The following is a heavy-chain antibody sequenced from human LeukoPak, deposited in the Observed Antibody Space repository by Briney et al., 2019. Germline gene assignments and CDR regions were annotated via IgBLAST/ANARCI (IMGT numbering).Heavy chain of an antibody. Sequence: GESLKVSCKASGYTFTAYGISWVRQAPGQGLEWMGWISGKNGNTNYAQKLQGRVTMTTDTSTTIAYMELRSLRSDDTAVYYCARGGGYLDYWGQGTLVTVSS. CDR3: ARGGGYLDY. CDR2: ISGKNGNT. D-gene: IGHD4-23*01. J-gene: IGHJ4*02. V-gene: IGHV1-18*01. CDR1: GYTFTAYG.